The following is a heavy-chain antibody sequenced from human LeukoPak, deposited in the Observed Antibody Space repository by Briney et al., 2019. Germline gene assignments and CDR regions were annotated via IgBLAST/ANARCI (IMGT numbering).Heavy chain of an antibody. CDR1: GGSISSGGYY. J-gene: IGHJ5*02. Sequence: SETLSLTCTVSGGSISSGGYYWSWIRQHPGKGLEWIGYIYYSGSTYYNPSLKSRVTISVDRSKSQFSLKLSSVTAADTAVYYCAREEGYCSSTSCYNWFDPWGQGTLVTVSS. V-gene: IGHV4-31*03. CDR2: IYYSGST. CDR3: AREEGYCSSTSCYNWFDP. D-gene: IGHD2-2*01.